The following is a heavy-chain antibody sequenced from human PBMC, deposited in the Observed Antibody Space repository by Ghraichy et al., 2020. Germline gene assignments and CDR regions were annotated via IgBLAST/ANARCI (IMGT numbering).Heavy chain of an antibody. CDR1: GFTLGDFT. V-gene: IGHV3-21*06. J-gene: IGHJ3*01. Sequence: GGSLRLSCGASGFTLGDFTMDWVRQAPGKGLEWVSSIRSGSGHISYAASVKGRFTASRDNSENSLILLMNSLRPDDTAVYFCAKLSPSCSGIMCYVHDPLDLWGPGTMVTVSS. CDR3: AKLSPSCSGIMCYVHDPLDL. CDR2: IRSGSGHI. D-gene: IGHD3-16*01.